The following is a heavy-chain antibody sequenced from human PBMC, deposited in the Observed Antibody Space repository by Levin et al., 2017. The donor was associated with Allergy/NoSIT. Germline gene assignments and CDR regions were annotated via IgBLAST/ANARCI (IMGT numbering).Heavy chain of an antibody. Sequence: PGGSLRLSCAASGFTFSTYHAMSWVRQAPGKGLEWVSGISGSGDTTHYADSVKGRFTISRDNSKSTVYLQMNSLRADDTALYYCAKLAAADPRILFDAFDVWGQGTVVTVSS. CDR3: AKLAAADPRILFDAFDV. CDR1: GFTFSTYHA. V-gene: IGHV3-23*01. CDR2: ISGSGDTT. J-gene: IGHJ3*01. D-gene: IGHD2/OR15-2a*01.